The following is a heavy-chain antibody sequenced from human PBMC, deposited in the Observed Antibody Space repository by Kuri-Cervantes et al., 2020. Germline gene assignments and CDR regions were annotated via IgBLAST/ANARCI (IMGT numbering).Heavy chain of an antibody. CDR1: GYTFTGYY. Sequence: ASVKVSCKASGYTFTGYYMHWVRQAPGQGLEWMGWINPNSGGTNYAQKFQGRVTMTRDTSISTAYMELSRLRFDDTAVYYCARKEPVIAAAMDVWGQGTTVTVSS. CDR2: INPNSGGT. CDR3: ARKEPVIAAAMDV. V-gene: IGHV1-2*02. D-gene: IGHD6-13*01. J-gene: IGHJ6*02.